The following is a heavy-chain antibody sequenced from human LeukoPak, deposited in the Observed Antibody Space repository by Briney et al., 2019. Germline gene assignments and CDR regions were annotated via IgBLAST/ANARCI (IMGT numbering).Heavy chain of an antibody. D-gene: IGHD3-10*02. CDR1: GGSITSSSDF. Sequence: SETLSLTCSVFGGSITSSSDFWSWIRQPAGKGLEWLGYIYYSGSTDYNPSLKSRVAISVDTSKNQFSLKLSSVTAADTAVYYCARSTGSTMFIDYWGQGTLVTVSS. CDR3: ARSTGSTMFIDY. CDR2: IYYSGST. J-gene: IGHJ4*02. V-gene: IGHV4-61*01.